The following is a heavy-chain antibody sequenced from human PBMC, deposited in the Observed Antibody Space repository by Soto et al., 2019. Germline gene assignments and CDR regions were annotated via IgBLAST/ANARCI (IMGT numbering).Heavy chain of an antibody. CDR3: ARDDPETGTPFDY. V-gene: IGHV1-69*13. CDR1: GGTFSSYA. D-gene: IGHD1-1*01. J-gene: IGHJ4*02. CDR2: IIPIFGTA. Sequence: GASVKVSCKASGGTFSSYAISWVRQAPGQGLEWMGGIIPIFGTANYAQKFQGRVTITADESTSTAYMELSSLRSEDTAVYYCARDDPETGTPFDYWGQGTLVTVSS.